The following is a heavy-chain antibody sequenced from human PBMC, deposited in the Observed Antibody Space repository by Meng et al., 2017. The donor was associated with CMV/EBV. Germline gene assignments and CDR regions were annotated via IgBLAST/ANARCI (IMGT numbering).Heavy chain of an antibody. V-gene: IGHV4-59*01. CDR2: IYYSGST. CDR3: ARERVLYYDILTGWLGNYGMDV. CDR1: GGPISSYC. D-gene: IGHD3-9*01. J-gene: IGHJ6*02. Sequence: SETLSLTCTVSGGPISSYCWSWIRQPPGKGLEWIGYIYYSGSTNYKPSLKSRVTISVDTSKNQFFLKLSSVTAADTAVYYCARERVLYYDILTGWLGNYGMDVWGQGTTVTVSS.